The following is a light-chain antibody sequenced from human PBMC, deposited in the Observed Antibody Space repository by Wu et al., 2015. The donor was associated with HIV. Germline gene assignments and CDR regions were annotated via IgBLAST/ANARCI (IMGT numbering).Light chain of an antibody. CDR1: QSVSSSY. J-gene: IGKJ5*01. CDR2: GAS. CDR3: QQYGSSAPIT. V-gene: IGKV3-20*01. Sequence: EIVMTQSPGILSLSPGERATLSCRASQSVSSSYLAWYQQKPGQAPRLLIYGASSRATGIPDRFSGSGSGTDFTLTINGLEPEDFAVYYCQQYGSSAPITFGRGTRLEIK.